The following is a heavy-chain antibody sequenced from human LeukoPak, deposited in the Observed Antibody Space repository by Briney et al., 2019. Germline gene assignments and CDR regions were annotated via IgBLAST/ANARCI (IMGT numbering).Heavy chain of an antibody. CDR3: ARPNPFETSGYYLTY. V-gene: IGHV3-48*01. CDR1: GFTFSSYS. J-gene: IGHJ4*02. D-gene: IGHD3-22*01. CDR2: ISSSSSTI. Sequence: PGGSLRLSCAASGFTFSSYSMNWVRQAPGKGLEWVSYISSSSSTIYYADSVKGRFTISRDNAKNSLYLQMNSLRAEDTAVYYCARPNPFETSGYYLTYWGQGTLVTVSS.